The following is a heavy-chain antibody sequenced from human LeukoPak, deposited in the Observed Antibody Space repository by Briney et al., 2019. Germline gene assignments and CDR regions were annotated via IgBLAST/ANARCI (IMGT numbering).Heavy chain of an antibody. V-gene: IGHV4-4*08. J-gene: IGHJ5*02. CDR2: IHTSGRI. Sequence: SETLSLTCTVSGDSISSHYWSWLRQPPGKGLEWIGYIHTSGRINYNPSLKSRVTISVDTSKNQLSLKLTSVTAADTAVYCCARQSSAAGTFWFDPWGQGTLVTVSS. CDR3: ARQSSAAGTFWFDP. D-gene: IGHD6-13*01. CDR1: GDSISSHY.